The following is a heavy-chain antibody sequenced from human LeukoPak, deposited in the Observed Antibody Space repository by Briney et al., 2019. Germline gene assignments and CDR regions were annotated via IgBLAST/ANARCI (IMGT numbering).Heavy chain of an antibody. CDR1: GYTLTGYY. CDR3: ARSAPTLTYDILAAYLRY. V-gene: IGHV1-2*02. Sequence: GASVKVSCKASGYTLTGYYMHWVRQAPGQGLEWMGWINPNSGGTNYAQKFQGRVTMTRDTSISTAYMELSRLTSDDTAVYYCARSAPTLTYDILAAYLRYWGQGTLVTVSS. J-gene: IGHJ4*02. D-gene: IGHD3-9*01. CDR2: INPNSGGT.